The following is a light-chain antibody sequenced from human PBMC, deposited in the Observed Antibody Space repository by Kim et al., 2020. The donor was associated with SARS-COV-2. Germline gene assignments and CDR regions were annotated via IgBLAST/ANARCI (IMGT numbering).Light chain of an antibody. Sequence: SYELTQPPSVSVSPGQTATISCSGDKLRDKWTSWYRQRPGQSPVLVIYQDTKRPSRIPERFSGSASGTTATLTISGAQTVDEGVYYCKAWDRSPIFGGGSKLTVL. V-gene: IGLV3-1*01. J-gene: IGLJ2*01. CDR2: QDT. CDR1: KLRDKW. CDR3: KAWDRSPI.